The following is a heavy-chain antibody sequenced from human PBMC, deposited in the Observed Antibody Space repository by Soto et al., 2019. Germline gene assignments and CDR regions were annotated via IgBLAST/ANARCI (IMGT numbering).Heavy chain of an antibody. V-gene: IGHV4-59*01. CDR1: GGSISSYY. CDR3: ASLNSRPQDGWFDP. D-gene: IGHD6-13*01. Sequence: SETLSLTCTVSGGSISSYYWSWIRQPPGKGLEWIGYIYYSGSTNYNPSLKSRVTISVDTSKNQFSLKLSSVTAADTAVYYCASLNSRPQDGWFDPWGQGTLVTVSS. CDR2: IYYSGST. J-gene: IGHJ5*02.